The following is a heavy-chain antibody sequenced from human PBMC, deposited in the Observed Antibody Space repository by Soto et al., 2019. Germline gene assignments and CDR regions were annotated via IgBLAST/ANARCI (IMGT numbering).Heavy chain of an antibody. Sequence: PSETLSLTCTVSGGSISTYYWSWIRQPPGKGLEWIGYIYYSGSTSSNPSLKSRVTISVDTSKNQFSLKLRSVTAADTAVYYCASDRSSGWDQGYGMDVWGQGTTVTVSS. J-gene: IGHJ6*02. CDR2: IYYSGST. V-gene: IGHV4-59*01. D-gene: IGHD6-19*01. CDR3: ASDRSSGWDQGYGMDV. CDR1: GGSISTYY.